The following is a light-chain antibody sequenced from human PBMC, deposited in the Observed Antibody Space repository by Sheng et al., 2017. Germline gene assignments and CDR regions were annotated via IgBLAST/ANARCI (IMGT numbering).Light chain of an antibody. V-gene: IGLV2-14*01. Sequence: QSALTQPASVSGSPGESITISCTGTNSDVGGFKYVSWYQQYPGKVPKVMIYEVTNRPSGVSNRFSGSKSGNTASLTISGLQAEDEADYYCNSYTSSSTVVFGGGTKLTVL. J-gene: IGLJ2*01. CDR3: NSYTSSSTVV. CDR2: EVT. CDR1: NSDVGGFKY.